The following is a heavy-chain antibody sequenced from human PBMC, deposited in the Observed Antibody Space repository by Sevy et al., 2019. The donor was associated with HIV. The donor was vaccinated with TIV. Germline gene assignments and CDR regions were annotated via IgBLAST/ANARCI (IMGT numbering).Heavy chain of an antibody. CDR1: GFTFSSYW. V-gene: IGHV3-7*01. J-gene: IGHJ5*02. CDR2: IKQDGSEK. CDR3: ARDREVYFGGMGSSNWFDP. D-gene: IGHD2-21*01. Sequence: GGSLRLSCAASGFTFSSYWMSWVRQAPGKGLEWVANIKQDGSEKYYVDSVKGRFTISRDNAKNSLYLQMNSLRAEDTAVYYCARDREVYFGGMGSSNWFDPWGQGTLVTVSS.